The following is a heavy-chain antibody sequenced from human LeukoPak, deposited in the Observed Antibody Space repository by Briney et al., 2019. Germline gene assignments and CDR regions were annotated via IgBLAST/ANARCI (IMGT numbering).Heavy chain of an antibody. D-gene: IGHD3-3*01. CDR1: GFTFSRYA. V-gene: IGHV3-23*01. CDR3: AKLDTIFGGLSLDVWIDAFDI. Sequence: GGSLRLSCAASGFTFSRYAMSWVRQAPGKGLEWVSAISNSGGLTYYADSVKGRFTISRGNSKNTLYLQMSSLRAEDTAVYYCAKLDTIFGGLSLDVWIDAFDIWGQGTMVTVSS. J-gene: IGHJ3*02. CDR2: ISNSGGLT.